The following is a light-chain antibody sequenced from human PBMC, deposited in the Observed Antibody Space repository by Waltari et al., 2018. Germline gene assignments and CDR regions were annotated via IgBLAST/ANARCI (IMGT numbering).Light chain of an antibody. CDR2: GAS. CDR3: QHYNNWPPWT. V-gene: IGKV3-15*01. Sequence: EIVMTPSPATLSVSPGERATLSCRASQSVNSNLAWYQQKPGQAPRLLIYGASTRATGIPARFSVSGSGTEFTLTISSLQSEDFAVYYCQHYNNWPPWTFGQGTKVEIK. CDR1: QSVNSN. J-gene: IGKJ1*01.